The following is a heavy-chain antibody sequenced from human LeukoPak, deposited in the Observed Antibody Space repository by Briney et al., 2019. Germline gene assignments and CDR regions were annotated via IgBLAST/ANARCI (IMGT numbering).Heavy chain of an antibody. Sequence: SETLSLTCAVYGGSFSSYYWSWIRQPPGKGLEWIGEINHSGSTNYNPSLKSRVTISVDTSKNQFSLKLSSVTAADTAVYYCAKGLYYYYGMDVWGQGTTVIVSS. CDR3: AKGLYYYYGMDV. J-gene: IGHJ6*02. V-gene: IGHV4-34*01. CDR1: GGSFSSYY. CDR2: INHSGST.